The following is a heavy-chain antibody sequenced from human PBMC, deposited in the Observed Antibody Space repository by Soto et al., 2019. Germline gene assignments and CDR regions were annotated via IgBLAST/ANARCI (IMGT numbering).Heavy chain of an antibody. Sequence: GGSLRLSCAASGFTFSNFGMHWVRQAPGKGLEWVAVMSYDGSNKYYADSVKGRFTISRDNSKNSLYLHMNSLRTDGTAVYYCAKKVPGIAESGVDYWGQGTLVTVSS. J-gene: IGHJ4*02. CDR1: GFTFSNFG. D-gene: IGHD6-13*01. CDR2: MSYDGSNK. CDR3: AKKVPGIAESGVDY. V-gene: IGHV3-30*18.